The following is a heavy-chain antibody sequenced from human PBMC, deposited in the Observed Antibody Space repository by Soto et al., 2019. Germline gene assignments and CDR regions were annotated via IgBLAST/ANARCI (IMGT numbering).Heavy chain of an antibody. CDR3: ARQAILTGYLPYYYYGMDV. Sequence: QLQLQESGPGLVKPSETLSLTCTVSGGSISSSSYYWGWIRQPPGKGLEWIGSIYYSGSTYYNPSLKSRVNICVDTSKNQFSLKLSSVTAADTAVYYCARQAILTGYLPYYYYGMDVWGQGTTVTVSS. D-gene: IGHD3-9*01. CDR1: GGSISSSSYY. J-gene: IGHJ6*02. CDR2: IYYSGST. V-gene: IGHV4-39*01.